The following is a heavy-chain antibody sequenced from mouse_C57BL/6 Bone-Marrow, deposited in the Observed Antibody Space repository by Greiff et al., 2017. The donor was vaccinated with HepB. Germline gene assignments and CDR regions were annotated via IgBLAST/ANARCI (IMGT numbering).Heavy chain of an antibody. CDR3: TRDGSSPAWFAY. CDR2: IDPETGGT. D-gene: IGHD1-1*01. Sequence: VQLQQSGAELVRPGASVTLSCKASGYTFTDYEMHWVKQTPVHGLEWIGAIDPETGGTAYNQKFKGKAILTADKSSSTAYMELRSLTSEDSADYYCTRDGSSPAWFAYWGQGTLVTVSA. J-gene: IGHJ3*01. CDR1: GYTFTDYE. V-gene: IGHV1-15*01.